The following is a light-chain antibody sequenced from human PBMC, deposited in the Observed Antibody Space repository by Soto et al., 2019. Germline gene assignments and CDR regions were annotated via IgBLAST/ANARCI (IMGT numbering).Light chain of an antibody. CDR2: EVN. CDR3: SSYTSSRTPYV. V-gene: IGLV2-14*01. CDR1: SRDIGNYDY. J-gene: IGLJ1*01. Sequence: QSALTQPASVSGSPGQSITISCTGTSRDIGNYDYVSWYQQHPGKAPKLIIYEVNNRPSGVSNRFSGSKSGNAASLTISGLQAEDEADYYCSSYTSSRTPYVFGTGTKVTVL.